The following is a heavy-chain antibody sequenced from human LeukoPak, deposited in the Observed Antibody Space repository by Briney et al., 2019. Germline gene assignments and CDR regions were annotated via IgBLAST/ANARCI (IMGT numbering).Heavy chain of an antibody. CDR1: GDSIGNSFYY. D-gene: IGHD4-17*01. CDR3: ARGLRY. CDR2: INHSGST. J-gene: IGHJ4*02. V-gene: IGHV4-39*07. Sequence: PSETLSLTCSISGDSIGNSFYYWAWIRQPPGKGLEWIGEINHSGSTNYNPSLKSRVTISVDTSKNQFSLKLSSVTAADTAVYYCARGLRYWGQGTLVTVSS.